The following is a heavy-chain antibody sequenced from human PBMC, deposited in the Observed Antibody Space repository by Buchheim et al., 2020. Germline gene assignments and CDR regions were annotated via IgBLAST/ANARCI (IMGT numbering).Heavy chain of an antibody. CDR3: ARDRPPNYYDSSGYYFYFDY. J-gene: IGHJ4*02. D-gene: IGHD3-22*01. CDR2: IYHSGST. V-gene: IGHV4-30-2*01. Sequence: QLQLQESGSGLVKPSQTLSLTCAVSGGSISSGGYSWSWIRQPPGKGLEWIGYIYHSGSTYYNPSLKSRVTISVDRSKNQFSLKLSSVTAADTAVYYCARDRPPNYYDSSGYYFYFDYWGQGTL. CDR1: GGSISSGGYS.